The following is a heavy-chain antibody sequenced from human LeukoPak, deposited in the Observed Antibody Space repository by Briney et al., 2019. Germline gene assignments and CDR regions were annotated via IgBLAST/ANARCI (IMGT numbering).Heavy chain of an antibody. CDR1: GFTFSSYE. CDR3: ARVVYSSGWSYYFDY. J-gene: IGHJ4*02. V-gene: IGHV3-48*03. Sequence: GGSLRLSCAASGFTFSSYEMNWVRQAPGKGLEWVSYISSSGSTKYYADSLMGRFTLSRDNAKKSLYLQMNSLRAEDTAVYYCARVVYSSGWSYYFDYWSQGILVTVSS. D-gene: IGHD6-19*01. CDR2: ISSSGSTK.